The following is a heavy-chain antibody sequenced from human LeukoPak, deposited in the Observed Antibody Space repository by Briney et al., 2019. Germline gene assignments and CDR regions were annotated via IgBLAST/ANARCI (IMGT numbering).Heavy chain of an antibody. V-gene: IGHV4-59*01. CDR2: IYYSGST. J-gene: IGHJ6*03. Sequence: PSETLSLTCTVSGGSISSYYWSWIRQPPGKGLEWIGYIYYSGSTNYNPSLKSRVTISVDTSKNQFSLKLSSVTAADTAVYYCARVLGYHYYYYMDVWGKGTTVTVSS. CDR3: ARVLGYHYYYYMDV. CDR1: GGSISSYY. D-gene: IGHD1-26*01.